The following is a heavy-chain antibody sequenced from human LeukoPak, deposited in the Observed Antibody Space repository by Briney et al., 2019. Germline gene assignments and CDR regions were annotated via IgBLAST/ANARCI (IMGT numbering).Heavy chain of an antibody. Sequence: SETLSLTCTVSGGSISSYYWSWLRQPPGKGLEWIGYISYSGNTNYNPSLKSRVTISVDTSKNQFSLKLTPVTAAHTAVYYCARQGGYIAPLALWGQGTLVTVSA. CDR2: ISYSGNT. J-gene: IGHJ4*02. CDR3: ARQGGYIAPLAL. CDR1: GGSISSYY. D-gene: IGHD6-13*01. V-gene: IGHV4-59*08.